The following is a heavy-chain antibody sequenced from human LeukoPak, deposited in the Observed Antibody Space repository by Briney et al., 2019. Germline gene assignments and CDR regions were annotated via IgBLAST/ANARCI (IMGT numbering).Heavy chain of an antibody. J-gene: IGHJ1*01. Sequence: GASVKVSCKASGGTFSSYAISWVRQAPGQGLEWMGGIIPIFGTANYAQKFQGRVTITADKSTSTAYMELSSLRSEDTAVYYCARTTQRDSSGYYFTDFQHWSQGTLVTVSS. CDR2: IIPIFGTA. V-gene: IGHV1-69*06. CDR1: GGTFSSYA. CDR3: ARTTQRDSSGYYFTDFQH. D-gene: IGHD3-22*01.